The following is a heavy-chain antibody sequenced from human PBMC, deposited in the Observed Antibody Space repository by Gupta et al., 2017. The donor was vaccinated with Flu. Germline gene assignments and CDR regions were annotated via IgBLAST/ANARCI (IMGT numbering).Heavy chain of an antibody. Sequence: QVQLVQSGAEVKKPGASVKVSCKVSGYTLTELSMHWVRQAPGKGLEWMGGFDPEDGETIYAQKFQGRVTMTEDTSTDTAYMELSSLRSEDTAVYYCATDKHYYDSSGYRNHYYYYGMDVWGQGTTVTVSS. CDR3: ATDKHYYDSSGYRNHYYYYGMDV. D-gene: IGHD3-22*01. CDR2: FDPEDGET. V-gene: IGHV1-24*01. J-gene: IGHJ6*02. CDR1: GYTLTELS.